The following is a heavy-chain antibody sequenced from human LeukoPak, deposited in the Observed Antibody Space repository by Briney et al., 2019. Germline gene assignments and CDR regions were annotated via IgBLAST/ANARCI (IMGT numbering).Heavy chain of an antibody. Sequence: PSETLSLTCTVSGGSISSYYWSWIRQPAGKGLEWIGRIYTSGSTNYNPSLKSRVTMSVDTSKNQFSLKLSSVTAADTAVYYCARVLGNYYDSSGSPLFYYYMDVWGKGTTVTVSS. CDR3: ARVLGNYYDSSGSPLFYYYMDV. D-gene: IGHD3-22*01. V-gene: IGHV4-4*07. CDR2: IYTSGST. CDR1: GGSISSYY. J-gene: IGHJ6*03.